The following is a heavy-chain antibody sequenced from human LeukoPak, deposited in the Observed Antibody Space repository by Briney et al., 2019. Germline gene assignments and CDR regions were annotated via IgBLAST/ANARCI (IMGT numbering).Heavy chain of an antibody. CDR2: INSSSSYI. V-gene: IGHV3-21*01. D-gene: IGHD3-16*01. CDR1: GFTFSSYS. CDR3: ARDWGYYYYYGMDV. J-gene: IGHJ6*02. Sequence: GGSLRLSCAASGFTFSSYSMNWVRQAPGKGLEWVSSINSSSSYIYYADSVEGRFTISRDNAKNSLYLQVNSLRAEDTAVYYCARDWGYYYYYGMDVWGQGTTVTVSS.